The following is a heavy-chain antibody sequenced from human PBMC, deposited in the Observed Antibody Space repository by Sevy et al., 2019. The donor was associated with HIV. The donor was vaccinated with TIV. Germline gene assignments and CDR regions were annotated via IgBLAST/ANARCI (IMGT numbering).Heavy chain of an antibody. CDR3: ARCRVTPYYYYGMDV. V-gene: IGHV3-7*01. CDR1: GFTFSSYW. J-gene: IGHJ6*02. CDR2: IKQDGSEK. Sequence: LSLTCAASGFTFSSYWMSWVRQAPGKGLEWVANIKQDGSEKYYVDSVKGRFTISRDNAKNSLYLQMNSLRAEDTAVYYCARCRVTPYYYYGMDVWGQGTTVTVSS. D-gene: IGHD2-21*02.